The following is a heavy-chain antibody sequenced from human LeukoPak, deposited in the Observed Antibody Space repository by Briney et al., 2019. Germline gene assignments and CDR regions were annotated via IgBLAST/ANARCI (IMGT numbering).Heavy chain of an antibody. V-gene: IGHV3-21*01. J-gene: IGHJ4*02. Sequence: GGSLRLSCAATGFTFSTSAMNWVRQVPGKGLEWVSSIDYDSSHIYYAASVRGRFTISRDNARDSVYLQMDSLRVEDTAVYYCTRDPLRYLRVGHYDYWGQGTLVAVSS. D-gene: IGHD3-9*01. CDR3: TRDPLRYLRVGHYDY. CDR1: GFTFSTSA. CDR2: IDYDSSHI.